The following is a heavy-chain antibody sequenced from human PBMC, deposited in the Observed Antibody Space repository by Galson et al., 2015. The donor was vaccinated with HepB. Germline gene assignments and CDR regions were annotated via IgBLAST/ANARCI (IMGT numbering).Heavy chain of an antibody. Sequence: SLRLSCAASGFTFSSYGMSWVRQAPGKGLECVSTISGSGGSTYYADSVKGRFTISRDNSKNTLYLQMNSLRAEDTAVYYCAKGKANGYFDYWGQGTLVTVSS. J-gene: IGHJ4*02. CDR1: GFTFSSYG. CDR2: ISGSGGST. V-gene: IGHV3-23*01. D-gene: IGHD3-22*01. CDR3: AKGKANGYFDY.